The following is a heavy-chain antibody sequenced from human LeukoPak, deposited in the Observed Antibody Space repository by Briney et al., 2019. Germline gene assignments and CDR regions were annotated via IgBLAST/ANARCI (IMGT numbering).Heavy chain of an antibody. CDR3: AGLRNWRRYRGYYFDY. CDR1: GPSITSSSYY. J-gene: IGHJ4*02. V-gene: IGHV4-39*07. Sequence: PSETLSPTSPVSGPSITSSSYYWGRLRHPPGKGLEWTGRIYYSVCIYYTPSLKSRVTISVDTSNIQFSLKLSSVTAADTAVYYCAGLRNWRRYRGYYFDYWGRGTLVTVSS. D-gene: IGHD1-1*01. CDR2: IYYSVCI.